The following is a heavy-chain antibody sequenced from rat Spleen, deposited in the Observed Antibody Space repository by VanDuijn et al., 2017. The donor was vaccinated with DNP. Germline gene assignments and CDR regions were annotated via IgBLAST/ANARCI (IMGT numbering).Heavy chain of an antibody. D-gene: IGHD3-8*01. V-gene: IGHV5S13*01. Sequence: EVQLEESGGGLVQPGRSLKLSCAASGFTFSNYGMAWVRQAPGKGLEWVASISPDGGSTYYPDSVKGRFTISRDIVENTVNLQMNSLRSEDKATYYGVKKGKHFYPLEAWCQGTSVTVSS. CDR2: ISPDGGST. CDR1: GFTFSNYG. CDR3: VKKGKHFYPLEA. J-gene: IGHJ4*01.